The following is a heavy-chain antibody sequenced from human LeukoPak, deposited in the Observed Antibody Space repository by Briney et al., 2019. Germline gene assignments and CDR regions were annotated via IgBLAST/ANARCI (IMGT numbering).Heavy chain of an antibody. CDR2: ISSSGGYT. Sequence: GGSLRLSCAASGFTSTDYYMSWIRLAPGKGLEWVSYISSSGGYTNYADSVRGRFTISRDNAKNSLYLQMNSLRAEDTAVYYCGRVGATVTTSCYFDYWGQGTLVTVSS. CDR3: GRVGATVTTSCYFDY. CDR1: GFTSTDYY. D-gene: IGHD1-26*01. J-gene: IGHJ4*02. V-gene: IGHV3-11*05.